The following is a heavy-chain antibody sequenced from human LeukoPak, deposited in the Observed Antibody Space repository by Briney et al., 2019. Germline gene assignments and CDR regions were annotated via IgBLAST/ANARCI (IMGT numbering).Heavy chain of an antibody. Sequence: GASVKVSCKASGYTFTGYYMHWVRQAPGQGLEWMGWINANSGGTNYAQKFQGRVTMTRDTSISTAYMELSRLISDDTAVYYCARETNGDWAHDAFDIWGQGTMVTVSS. CDR1: GYTFTGYY. CDR2: INANSGGT. CDR3: ARETNGDWAHDAFDI. D-gene: IGHD4-17*01. J-gene: IGHJ3*02. V-gene: IGHV1-2*02.